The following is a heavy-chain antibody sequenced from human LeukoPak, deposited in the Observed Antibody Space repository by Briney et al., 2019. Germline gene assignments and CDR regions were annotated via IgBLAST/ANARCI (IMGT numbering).Heavy chain of an antibody. J-gene: IGHJ4*02. Sequence: PSETLSLTCAVYGGSFSGYYWSWIRQPPGKGLEWIGEINHSGSTNYNPPLKSRVTISVDTSKNQFSLKLSSVTAADTAVYYCARRRDSYRSFDYWGQGTLVTVSS. CDR1: GGSFSGYY. CDR3: ARRRDSYRSFDY. V-gene: IGHV4-34*01. D-gene: IGHD5-24*01. CDR2: INHSGST.